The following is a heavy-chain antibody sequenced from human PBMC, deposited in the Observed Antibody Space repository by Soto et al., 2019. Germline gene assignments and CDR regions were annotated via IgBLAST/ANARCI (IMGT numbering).Heavy chain of an antibody. CDR1: GGSRCRCRYY. CDR2: IYYSGST. CDR3: ARLPGYCSGDRCRIDY. Sequence: LQPRSLARSVAGGSRCRCRYYQEENRQPPGKGLEWIGSIYYSGSTYYNLSLKSLVTISVDTSKNQFSLKLSSVTAADTAVYFCARLPGYCSGDRCRIDYWGQVTLVSVSS. D-gene: IGHD2-15*01. V-gene: IGHV4-39*01. J-gene: IGHJ4*02.